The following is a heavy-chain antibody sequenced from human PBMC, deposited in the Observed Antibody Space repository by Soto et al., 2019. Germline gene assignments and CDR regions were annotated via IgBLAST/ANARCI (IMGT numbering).Heavy chain of an antibody. D-gene: IGHD3-10*01. CDR3: ARDGEAHYGLDV. CDR2: ITSSSSYI. CDR1: GFTFSSYS. J-gene: IGHJ6*02. V-gene: IGHV3-21*01. Sequence: EVHLVESGGGLVKPGGSLRLSCAASGFTFSSYSMNWVRQAPGKGLEWVSFITSSSSYIFYADSLEGRFTVSRDNAKNSVYLHMSRLRAEDTAVYYCARDGEAHYGLDVWCQGTTVTVSS.